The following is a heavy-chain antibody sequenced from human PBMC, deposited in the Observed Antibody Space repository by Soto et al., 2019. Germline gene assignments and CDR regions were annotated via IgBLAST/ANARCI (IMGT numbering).Heavy chain of an antibody. J-gene: IGHJ6*02. CDR1: GGTFSSYA. D-gene: IGHD2-21*02. CDR3: ARAQAHRTHCDGMDV. Sequence: QVQLVQSGAEVKKPGYSVKVSCKPSGGTFSSYAITWVRQAPGQGLEWMGGIIPIFGTANYAQKFQGRVTITADKSTSTADRELSGMRPDATAVYYCARAQAHRTHCDGMDVLGQATTVTGSS. CDR2: IIPIFGTA. V-gene: IGHV1-69*06.